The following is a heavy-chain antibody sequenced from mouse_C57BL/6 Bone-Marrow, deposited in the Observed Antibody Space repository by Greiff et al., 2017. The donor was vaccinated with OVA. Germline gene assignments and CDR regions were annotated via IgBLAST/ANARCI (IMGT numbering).Heavy chain of an antibody. CDR3: ARWGGAY. CDR2: IDPSDSYT. J-gene: IGHJ3*01. CDR1: GYTFTSYW. Sequence: QVQLQQPGAELVRPGTSVKLSCKASGYTFTSYWMHWVKQRPGQGLEWIGVIDPSDSYTKYNQKFKGKATLNVDTSSSTAYMQLSSLTSEDSAVYYCARWGGAYWGQGTLVTVSA. V-gene: IGHV1-59*01.